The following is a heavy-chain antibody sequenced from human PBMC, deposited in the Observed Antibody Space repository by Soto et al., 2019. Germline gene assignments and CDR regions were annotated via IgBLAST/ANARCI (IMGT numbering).Heavy chain of an antibody. CDR3: TTRGYCSGGSCRIGMDV. CDR1: GFTFSNAW. V-gene: IGHV3-15*01. D-gene: IGHD2-15*01. CDR2: IKSKTDGGTT. Sequence: EVQLVESGGGLVKPGGSLRLSCAASGFTFSNAWMRWVRQAPWKGLEWVGRIKSKTDGGTTDYAAPVKGRFTISRDDSKNTLYLQMNSLKTEDTAVYYCTTRGYCSGGSCRIGMDVWGQGTTVTVSS. J-gene: IGHJ6*02.